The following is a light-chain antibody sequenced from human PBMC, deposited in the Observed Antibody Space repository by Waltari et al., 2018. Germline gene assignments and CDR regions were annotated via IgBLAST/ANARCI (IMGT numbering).Light chain of an antibody. CDR1: QSVTNNY. CDR2: GAS. V-gene: IGKV3-20*01. CDR3: QQYGTSLST. Sequence: EIVLTQSPGTLSLSPGERATLSCRASQSVTNNYLAWYQQKRGPAPRALIDGASSRASGVPDRFSGSGSGTDFTLTISRLEPEDFAVYYCQQYGTSLSTFGQGTRVEIK. J-gene: IGKJ1*01.